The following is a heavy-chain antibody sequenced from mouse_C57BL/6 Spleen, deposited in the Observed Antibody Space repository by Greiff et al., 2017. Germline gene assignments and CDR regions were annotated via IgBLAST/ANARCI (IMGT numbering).Heavy chain of an antibody. Sequence: VQLQQSGAELVKPGASVKISCKASGYAFSSYWMNWVKQRPGKGLEWIGQIYPGDGDTNYNGKFKGKATLTADKSSSTAYMQLSSLTSEDSAVYYCARIGLGSSYRYYFDYWGQGTTLTVSS. D-gene: IGHD1-1*01. CDR3: ARIGLGSSYRYYFDY. V-gene: IGHV1-80*01. J-gene: IGHJ2*01. CDR1: GYAFSSYW. CDR2: IYPGDGDT.